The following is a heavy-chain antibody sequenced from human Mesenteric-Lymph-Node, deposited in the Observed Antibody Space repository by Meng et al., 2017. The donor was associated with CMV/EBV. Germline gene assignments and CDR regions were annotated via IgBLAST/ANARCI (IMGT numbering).Heavy chain of an antibody. Sequence: GSLRLSCSVSGVSINTYYWSWVRQPPGKGLEWIGYVFFSGSTTYNPSLKGRVAMSVDSSKSQFFLNLTSVTSADTAVYYCATFGGNSGWLDHWSQGTLVTVSS. J-gene: IGHJ5*02. CDR2: VFFSGST. CDR3: ATFGGNSGWLDH. CDR1: GVSINTYY. V-gene: IGHV4-59*01. D-gene: IGHD4-23*01.